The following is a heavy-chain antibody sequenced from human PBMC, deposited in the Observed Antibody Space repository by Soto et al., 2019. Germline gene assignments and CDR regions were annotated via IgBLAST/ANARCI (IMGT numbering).Heavy chain of an antibody. V-gene: IGHV4-39*01. CDR1: GGSISSSSYY. CDR2: IYYSGST. Sequence: QLQLQESGPGLVKPSETLSLTCTVSGGSISSSSYYWGWIRQPPGTGLEWIGSIYYSGSTYYNPSLKSRVTIAVDTPKNQFCLRMNSVTAADTVVYYGSSRMTTVTTNPFDYWGLVTLVTVS. CDR3: SSRMTTVTTNPFDY. D-gene: IGHD4-17*01. J-gene: IGHJ4*02.